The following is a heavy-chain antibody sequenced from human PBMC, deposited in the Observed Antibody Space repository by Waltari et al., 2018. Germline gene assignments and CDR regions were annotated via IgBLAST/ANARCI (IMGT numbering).Heavy chain of an antibody. D-gene: IGHD3-22*01. Sequence: QVQLVESGGGVVQPGRSLRLSCAASGFTFSSYAMHWVRQAPGKGLEWVAVISYDGSNKYYADSVKGRFTISRDNSKNTLYLQMNSLRAEDTAVYYCARAPQNYYDSSGYSYWGQGTLVTVSS. V-gene: IGHV3-30-3*01. CDR1: GFTFSSYA. J-gene: IGHJ4*02. CDR3: ARAPQNYYDSSGYSY. CDR2: ISYDGSNK.